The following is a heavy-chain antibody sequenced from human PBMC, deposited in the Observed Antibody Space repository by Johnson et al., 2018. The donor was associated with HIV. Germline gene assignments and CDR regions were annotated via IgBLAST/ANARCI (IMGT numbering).Heavy chain of an antibody. J-gene: IGHJ3*02. CDR3: ARLNIAFDI. V-gene: IGHV3-30-3*01. CDR2: ISFDGSKE. D-gene: IGHD2/OR15-2a*01. CDR1: GLNFSDYG. Sequence: VQLVESGGGVVQPGRSVRLSCAASGLNFSDYGMHWVRQAPGKGLEWVAVISFDGSKEYYADSVKGRFTISRDNSKKTLYLQMNSLRVEDTAVYYCARLNIAFDIWGQGTMVTVSS.